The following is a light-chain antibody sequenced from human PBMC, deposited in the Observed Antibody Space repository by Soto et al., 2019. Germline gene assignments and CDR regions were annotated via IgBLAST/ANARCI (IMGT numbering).Light chain of an antibody. CDR1: QSVSSSY. CDR2: GAS. J-gene: IGKJ1*01. V-gene: IGKV3-20*01. CDR3: QQYGSSPWT. Sequence: IVLTQSPGALALSPWERGNLVCSASQSVSSSYLAWYQQKPGQAPRLIIYGASSRATGIPDRFSGSGSGTDFTLTISRLEPEDFAVYYCQQYGSSPWTFGPGTKVDIK.